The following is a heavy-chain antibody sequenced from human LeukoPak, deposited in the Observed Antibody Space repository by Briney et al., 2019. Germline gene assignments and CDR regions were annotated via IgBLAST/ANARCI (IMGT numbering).Heavy chain of an antibody. Sequence: ASVKVSCKASGYTFTGYYMHWVRQAPGQGLEWMGWINPNSGGTKYAQKLQGRVTMTTDTSTSTAYMELRSLRSDDTAVFYCARGHRTAAYDSSGSDYWGQGTLVTVS. CDR1: GYTFTGYY. CDR2: INPNSGGT. J-gene: IGHJ4*02. CDR3: ARGHRTAAYDSSGSDY. V-gene: IGHV1-2*02. D-gene: IGHD3-22*01.